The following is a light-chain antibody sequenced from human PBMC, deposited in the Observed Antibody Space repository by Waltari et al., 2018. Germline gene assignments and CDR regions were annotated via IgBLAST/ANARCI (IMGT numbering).Light chain of an antibody. CDR3: QNHERLPAT. V-gene: IGKV3-20*01. Sequence: EIMLTQSPGTLSLSPGERATLSCRASQNIGRYLVWYQQKPGQAPRPRIYEASRRATGIPDRFSGSGSGTDFSLTISRLEPEDFAVYYCQNHERLPATFGQGTKVEIK. CDR2: EAS. CDR1: QNIGRY. J-gene: IGKJ1*01.